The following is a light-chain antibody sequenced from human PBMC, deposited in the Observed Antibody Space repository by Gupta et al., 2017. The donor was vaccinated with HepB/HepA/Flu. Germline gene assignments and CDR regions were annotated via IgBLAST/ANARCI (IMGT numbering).Light chain of an antibody. CDR3: QPYDSSLSVFYV. V-gene: IGLV1-40*01. Sequence: QSVLTQPPSVSGAPGQRVTISCTGSRSNIGAGYDVHWYQHLPGTAPKLLISVNGFRPSGVPDRFSGSKSGTSASLAITGPRAEDEADYYCQPYDSSLSVFYVFGTGTKVTVL. CDR1: RSNIGAGYD. J-gene: IGLJ1*01. CDR2: VNG.